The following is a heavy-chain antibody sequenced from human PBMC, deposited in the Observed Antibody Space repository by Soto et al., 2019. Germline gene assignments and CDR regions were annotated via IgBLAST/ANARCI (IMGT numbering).Heavy chain of an antibody. CDR3: ARDRGHRYGMDV. D-gene: IGHD3-10*01. V-gene: IGHV4-31*03. Sequence: PSETLSLTCTVSGGSISSGGYYWSWIRQHPGKGLEWIGYIYYSGSTYYNPSLKSRVTISVDTSKNQFSLKLSSVIAADTAVYYCARDRGHRYGMDVWGQGTTVTVSS. J-gene: IGHJ6*02. CDR1: GGSISSGGYY. CDR2: IYYSGST.